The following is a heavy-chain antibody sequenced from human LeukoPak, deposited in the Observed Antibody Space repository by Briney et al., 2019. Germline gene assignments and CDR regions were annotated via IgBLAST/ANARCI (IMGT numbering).Heavy chain of an antibody. CDR1: GFTFSSYW. D-gene: IGHD5-12*01. CDR3: ARAGGYSGYARYYDYYYYMDV. Sequence: GGSLRLSCAASGFTFSSYWMSWVRQAPGKGLEWVANIKQDGSEKYYVDSVKGRFTISRDNAKNSLYLQMNSLRAEDTAVYYCARAGGYSGYARYYDYYYYMDVWGKGTTVTVCS. J-gene: IGHJ6*03. V-gene: IGHV3-7*01. CDR2: IKQDGSEK.